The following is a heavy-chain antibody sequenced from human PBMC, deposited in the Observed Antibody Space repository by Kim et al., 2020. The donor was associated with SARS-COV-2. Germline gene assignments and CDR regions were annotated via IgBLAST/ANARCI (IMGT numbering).Heavy chain of an antibody. D-gene: IGHD1-26*01. CDR2: ISSSSSYI. Sequence: GGSLRLSCAASGFTFSSYSMNWVRQAPGKGLEWVSSISSSSSYIYYADSVKGRFTISRDNAKNSLYLQMNSLRAEDTAVYYCARDGGRGSYGLSEPYGMDVWGQGTTVTVSS. J-gene: IGHJ6*02. CDR1: GFTFSSYS. V-gene: IGHV3-21*01. CDR3: ARDGGRGSYGLSEPYGMDV.